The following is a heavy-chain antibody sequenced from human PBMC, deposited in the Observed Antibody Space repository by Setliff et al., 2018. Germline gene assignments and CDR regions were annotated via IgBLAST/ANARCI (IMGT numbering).Heavy chain of an antibody. J-gene: IGHJ4*02. V-gene: IGHV3-NL1*01. CDR2: IKDSDYST. CDR3: AKVKKPLIRGSGFDY. Sequence: GGSLRLSCAASGFTVSTFSMHWVRQAPVKGLEWISSIKDSDYSTYYADSVKGRFTISRDNSKNTLFLQMTSLRPEDTGIYYCAKVKKPLIRGSGFDYWGRGTLVTVSS. CDR1: GFTVSTFS. D-gene: IGHD2-8*01.